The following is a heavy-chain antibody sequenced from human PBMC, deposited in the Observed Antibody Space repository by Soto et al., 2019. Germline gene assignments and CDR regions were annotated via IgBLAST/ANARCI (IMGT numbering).Heavy chain of an antibody. J-gene: IGHJ4*02. CDR2: IYWDDDK. V-gene: IGHV2-5*02. CDR3: ACLYYYYRSGYYPFAY. CDR1: GFSLSTSGVG. Sequence: QITLKESGPTLVKPTQTLTLTCTFSGFSLSTSGVGVGWIRQPPGKALEWLALIYWDDDKRYSPSLKSRLTIPTDTSNNQLDLTLTNIDPVYTATYYCACLYYYYRSGYYPFAYWGQGTLVTVSS. D-gene: IGHD3-22*01.